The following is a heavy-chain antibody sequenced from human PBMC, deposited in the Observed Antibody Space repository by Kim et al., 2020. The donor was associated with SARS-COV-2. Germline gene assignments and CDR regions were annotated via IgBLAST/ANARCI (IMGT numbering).Heavy chain of an antibody. V-gene: IGHV3-9*01. J-gene: IGHJ6*02. CDR1: GFTFDDYA. CDR3: AKDIGGGSGSYYNLQFYGMDV. CDR2: ISWNSGSI. D-gene: IGHD3-10*01. Sequence: GGSLRLSCAASGFTFDDYAMHWVRQAPGKGLEWVSGISWNSGSIGYADSVKGRFTISRDNAKNSLYLQMNSLRAEDTALYYCAKDIGGGSGSYYNLQFYGMDVWGQGTTVTVSS.